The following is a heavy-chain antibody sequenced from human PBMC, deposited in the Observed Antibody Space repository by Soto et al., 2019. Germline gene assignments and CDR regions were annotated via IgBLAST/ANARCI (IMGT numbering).Heavy chain of an antibody. D-gene: IGHD3-16*01. CDR3: ARGPGGTFDY. Sequence: PSETLSLTCTVSGYSISSYYWSWIRQPPGKGLEWIGYIYYSGSTNYNPSLKSRVTISVDTSKNQFSLKLRSVTAADTAVYYCARGPGGTFDYWGQGTLVTVSS. V-gene: IGHV4-59*01. CDR2: IYYSGST. CDR1: GYSISSYY. J-gene: IGHJ4*02.